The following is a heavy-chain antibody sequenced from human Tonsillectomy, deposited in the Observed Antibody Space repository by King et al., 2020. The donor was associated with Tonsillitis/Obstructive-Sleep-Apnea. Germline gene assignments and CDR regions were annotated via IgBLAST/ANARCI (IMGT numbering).Heavy chain of an antibody. J-gene: IGHJ4*02. CDR3: ARDAPGIFDY. CDR1: GFTFSSYS. CDR2: ISSSSSTI. Sequence: EVQLVESGGGLVQPGGSLRLSCAASGFTFSSYSMNWVRQAPGKGLEWVAYISSSSSTIYYADSVKGRFTISRDNAKNPRYLQMNSLRDEDTAVYYCARDAPGIFDYWGQGTLVTVSS. V-gene: IGHV3-48*02.